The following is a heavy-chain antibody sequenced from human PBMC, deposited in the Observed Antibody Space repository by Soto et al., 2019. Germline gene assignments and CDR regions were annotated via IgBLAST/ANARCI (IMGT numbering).Heavy chain of an antibody. CDR3: ARLRDYCSGGSCYPGIFDY. J-gene: IGHJ4*02. Sequence: SETLSLTCTVSGGSISSYYWSWIRQPPGKGLEWIGYIYYSGSTNYNPSLKSRVTISVDTSKNQFSLKLSSVTAADTAVYYCARLRDYCSGGSCYPGIFDYWGQGTLVTVSS. D-gene: IGHD2-15*01. CDR1: GGSISSYY. CDR2: IYYSGST. V-gene: IGHV4-59*08.